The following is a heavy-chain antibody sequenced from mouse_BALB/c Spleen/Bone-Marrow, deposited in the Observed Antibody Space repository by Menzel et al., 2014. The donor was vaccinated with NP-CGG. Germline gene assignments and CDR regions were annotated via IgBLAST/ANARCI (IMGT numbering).Heavy chain of an antibody. CDR3: ASYRYGWYFDV. V-gene: IGHV14-3*02. J-gene: IGHJ1*01. CDR1: GFNIKDTY. D-gene: IGHD2-14*01. Sequence: VQLQQSGAELVKPGASVKLSCTASGFNIKDTYLHWVKQRPEQGLDWIGRIDPAIFTKYDPKFQCKATITADTSSNTAYLHLSSLTSEDTAVYYCASYRYGWYFDVWGAGTTVTASS. CDR2: IDPAIFT.